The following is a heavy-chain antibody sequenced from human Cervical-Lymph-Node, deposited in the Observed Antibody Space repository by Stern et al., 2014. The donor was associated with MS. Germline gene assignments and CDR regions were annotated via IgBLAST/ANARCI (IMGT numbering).Heavy chain of an antibody. Sequence: DQLVESGGGVVQPGKSLRLSCAGSGFTFRNYAMHWVRQAPGKGPEWVSVISYDGANKYYADSVKGRFIISRDNSKNTVYLQMNSLRTEDTAIYYCARKSLTATGNDYWGQGTLVTVSS. CDR3: ARKSLTATGNDY. CDR1: GFTFRNYA. D-gene: IGHD3-9*01. V-gene: IGHV3-30*03. CDR2: ISYDGANK. J-gene: IGHJ4*02.